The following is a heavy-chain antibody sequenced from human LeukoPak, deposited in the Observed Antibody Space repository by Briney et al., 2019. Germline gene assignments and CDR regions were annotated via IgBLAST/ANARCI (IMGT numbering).Heavy chain of an antibody. CDR2: SDYSGST. Sequence: SETLSLTCTVSGGSISSSTYYWGWIRQPPGKGLEWIGNSDYSGSTYYSSSLKSRVTMSVDTSKNQFSLKLSSVTAADTAVYFCARHVGRGSFRRVDYYYMDVWGKGTTVTVSS. V-gene: IGHV4-39*01. CDR3: ARHVGRGSFRRVDYYYMDV. J-gene: IGHJ6*03. D-gene: IGHD1-26*01. CDR1: GGSISSSTYY.